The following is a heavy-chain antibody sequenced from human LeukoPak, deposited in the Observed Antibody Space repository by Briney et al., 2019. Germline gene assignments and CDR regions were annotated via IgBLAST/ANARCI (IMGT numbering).Heavy chain of an antibody. CDR3: ARPSGYSSGWLRFDY. J-gene: IGHJ4*02. D-gene: IGHD6-19*01. CDR1: GYTFTSYA. Sequence: EASVKVSCKASGYTFTSYAMHWVRQAPGQRLEWMGWINVGNGNTKYSQKFQGRVTITRDTSASTAYMELSSLRSEDTAVYYCARPSGYSSGWLRFDYWGQGTLVTVSS. V-gene: IGHV1-3*01. CDR2: INVGNGNT.